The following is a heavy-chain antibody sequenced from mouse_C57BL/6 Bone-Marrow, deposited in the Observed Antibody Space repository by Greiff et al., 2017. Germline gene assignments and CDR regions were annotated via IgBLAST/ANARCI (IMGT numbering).Heavy chain of an antibody. CDR1: GYSITSDY. CDR2: ISYSGST. J-gene: IGHJ4*01. D-gene: IGHD1-1*01. Sequence: EVMLVESGPGLAKPSQSLSLTCSVTGYSITSDYWNWIRKFPGHKLEYMGYISYSGSTYYNPSLKSRISITRDKSKNQYYLQLNCVTTEDTATYYCARHGSSYGAMDYWGQGTLVTVSA. V-gene: IGHV3-8*01. CDR3: ARHGSSYGAMDY.